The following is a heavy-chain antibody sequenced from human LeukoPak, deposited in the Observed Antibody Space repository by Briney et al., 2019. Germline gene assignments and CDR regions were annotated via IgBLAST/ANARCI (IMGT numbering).Heavy chain of an antibody. CDR2: ISSSGSTI. D-gene: IGHD3-10*01. CDR1: GFTFSTYE. V-gene: IGHV3-48*03. J-gene: IGHJ4*02. Sequence: GRSLRLSCAASGFTFSTYEMNWVRHAPGKGLEWVSYISSSGSTIYYADSVKDRFTISRDNAKNSLYLQMNRLRAEDTAVYYCARAQELLWFGELRALDYWGQGTLVTVSS. CDR3: ARAQELLWFGELRALDY.